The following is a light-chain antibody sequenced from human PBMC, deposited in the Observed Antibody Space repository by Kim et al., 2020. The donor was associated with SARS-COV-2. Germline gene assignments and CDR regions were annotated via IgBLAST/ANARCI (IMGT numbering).Light chain of an antibody. Sequence: LSPGERATLSCRASQSVGSYFAWYQQKPGQAPRLLIYEAFSRATGIPARFSGSGSGTDFTLTISSLEPEDFAVYYCQQRGNWPLTFGQGTKVDIK. J-gene: IGKJ1*01. CDR3: QQRGNWPLT. CDR1: QSVGSY. V-gene: IGKV3-11*01. CDR2: EAF.